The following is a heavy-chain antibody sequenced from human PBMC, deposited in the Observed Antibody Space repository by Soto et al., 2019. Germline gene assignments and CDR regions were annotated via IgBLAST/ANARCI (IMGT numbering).Heavy chain of an antibody. V-gene: IGHV3-30*18. Sequence: GGSLRLSCAASGFTFSSYGMHWVRQAPGKGLEWVAVISYDGSNKYYADSVKGRFTISRDNSKNTLYLQMNSLRAEDTAVYYCAKAVQSITIFGVGSYYYGMDVWGQGTTVTVSS. CDR3: AKAVQSITIFGVGSYYYGMDV. J-gene: IGHJ6*02. CDR2: ISYDGSNK. D-gene: IGHD3-3*01. CDR1: GFTFSSYG.